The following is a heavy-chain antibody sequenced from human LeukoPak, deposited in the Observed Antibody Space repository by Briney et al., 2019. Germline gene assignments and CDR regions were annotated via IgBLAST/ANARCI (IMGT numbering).Heavy chain of an antibody. J-gene: IGHJ2*01. V-gene: IGHV4-30-4*01. Sequence: SQTLSLTCTVSGGSISSGDYYWSWIRQPPGKGLEWIGYIYYSGSTYYNPSLKSRVTISVETSKNQFSLKLSSVTAADTAVYYCARESSESGRYFDLWGRGTLVTVSS. CDR2: IYYSGST. CDR3: ARESSESGRYFDL. CDR1: GGSISSGDYY. D-gene: IGHD3-10*01.